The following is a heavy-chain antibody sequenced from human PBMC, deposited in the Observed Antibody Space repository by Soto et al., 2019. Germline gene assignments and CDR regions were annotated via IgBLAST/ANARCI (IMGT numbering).Heavy chain of an antibody. CDR1: GFSLTTNGVG. CDR3: THKEFRTSSPFDF. CDR2: IYWDDDR. Sequence: QITLKKSRPTLVKPTQTLTLTCTFSGFSLTTNGVGVAWIRQPPGKALEWLALIYWDDDRHYSPSLTSRLTITKDTSNSQVALTMTNMDPVDKATYYCTHKEFRTSSPFDFGGQGILVTVSS. J-gene: IGHJ4*02. V-gene: IGHV2-5*02.